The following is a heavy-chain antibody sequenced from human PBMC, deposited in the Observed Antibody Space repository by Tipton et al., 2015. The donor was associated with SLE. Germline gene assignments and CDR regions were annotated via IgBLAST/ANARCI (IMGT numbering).Heavy chain of an antibody. CDR1: GGSFSGYY. CDR3: ARVATMIVTGAPGAFDI. CDR2: INHSGST. V-gene: IGHV4-34*01. D-gene: IGHD3-22*01. J-gene: IGHJ3*02. Sequence: TLSLTCAVYGGSFSGYYWNWIRQPPGKGLEWIGEINHSGSTNYNPSLKSRVTISVDTSKNQFSLKLSSVTAADTAVYYCARVATMIVTGAPGAFDIWGQGTMVTVSS.